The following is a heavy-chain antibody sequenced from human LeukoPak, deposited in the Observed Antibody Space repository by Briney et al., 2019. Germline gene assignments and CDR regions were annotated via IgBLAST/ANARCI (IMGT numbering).Heavy chain of an antibody. Sequence: ASVKVCCKASGYTFTGYYMHWVRQAPGQGLEWMGWINPNSGGTNYAQKFQGRVTMTRDTSISTAYMELSRLRSDDTAVYYCAREILRASRGFDYWGQGTLVTVSS. J-gene: IGHJ4*02. CDR1: GYTFTGYY. CDR2: INPNSGGT. D-gene: IGHD3-10*01. V-gene: IGHV1-2*02. CDR3: AREILRASRGFDY.